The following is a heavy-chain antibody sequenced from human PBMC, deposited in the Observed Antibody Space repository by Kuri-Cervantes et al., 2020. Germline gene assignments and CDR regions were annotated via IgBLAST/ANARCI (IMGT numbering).Heavy chain of an antibody. Sequence: ESLKISCTVSGGSISSYYWSWIRQPPGKGLEWIGYIYYSGSTNYNPSLKSPVTISVDKSKNQFSLKLSSVTAADTAVYYCARDTAAGPRTNNWFDPWGQGTLVTVSS. CDR2: IYYSGST. D-gene: IGHD6-13*01. V-gene: IGHV4-59*12. CDR3: ARDTAAGPRTNNWFDP. J-gene: IGHJ5*02. CDR1: GGSISSYY.